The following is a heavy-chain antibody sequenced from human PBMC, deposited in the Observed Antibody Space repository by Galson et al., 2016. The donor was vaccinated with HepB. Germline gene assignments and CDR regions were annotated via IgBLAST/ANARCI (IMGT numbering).Heavy chain of an antibody. Sequence: SLRLSCAASGFTFSSYAMSWVRQAPGKGLEWVSLITGDGSPTHYADSVKGRFTISRDNSKSTLYLQMNSLTAEDTAVYYCAKYTRGYSSVWGQGTVTTVS. CDR1: GFTFSSYA. D-gene: IGHD3-22*01. J-gene: IGHJ4*02. V-gene: IGHV3-23*01. CDR2: ITGDGSPT. CDR3: AKYTRGYSSV.